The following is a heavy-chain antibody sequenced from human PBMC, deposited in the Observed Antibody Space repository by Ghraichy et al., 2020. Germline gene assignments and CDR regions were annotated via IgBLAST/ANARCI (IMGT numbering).Heavy chain of an antibody. CDR2: MNPEATTI. CDR3: VTLHYGDSDY. CDR1: GFSFSDYW. J-gene: IGHJ4*02. V-gene: IGHV3-74*01. Sequence: GGSLRLSCVASGFSFSDYWIHWVRQTPGKGLVWVSRMNPEATTIDYADSVKGRFTISRENAENTVYLQMNNLRAEDTAVYYCVTLHYGDSDYWGQGTLVTVSP. D-gene: IGHD4-17*01.